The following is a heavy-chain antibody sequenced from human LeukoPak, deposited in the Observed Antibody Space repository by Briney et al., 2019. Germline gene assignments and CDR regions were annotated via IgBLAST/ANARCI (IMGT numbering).Heavy chain of an antibody. CDR1: AGSISNYY. Sequence: SETLSLTCTVSAGSISNYYWSWIRQPPGKGLEWIGYIYYNGNTNYNPSLKSRVTISVDMSENQFSLKLSPVTAADTAVYYCAGAPSYSYGFDYWGQGTLVTVSS. V-gene: IGHV4-59*01. CDR3: AGAPSYSYGFDY. J-gene: IGHJ4*02. D-gene: IGHD5-18*01. CDR2: IYYNGNT.